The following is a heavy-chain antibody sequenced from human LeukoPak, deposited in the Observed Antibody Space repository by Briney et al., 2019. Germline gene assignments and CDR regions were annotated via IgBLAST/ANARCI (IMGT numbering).Heavy chain of an antibody. Sequence: ASVKVSCQASGYTSNDFYCNWVRQTPGQGLEWMGWINPYSGATISAQNFQGRVTLTWDASISTAYMELSRLRSDDTAVYYCATSTVTHTRDHWGQGTLVTVSS. CDR2: INPYSGAT. CDR1: GYTSNDFY. V-gene: IGHV1-2*02. D-gene: IGHD1-1*01. CDR3: ATSTVTHTRDH. J-gene: IGHJ5*02.